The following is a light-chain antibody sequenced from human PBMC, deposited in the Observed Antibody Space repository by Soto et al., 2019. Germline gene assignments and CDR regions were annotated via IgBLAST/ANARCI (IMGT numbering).Light chain of an antibody. CDR2: AAS. CDR3: HQYGSSVRT. Sequence: EIVLTQSPGTLSLSPGERATLSCRAGQSVNSNYLAWYQQRPGQAPRLLIYAASNRVTGIPDRFSGCGSGTDFTLTISRLEPEDFAVYYCHQYGSSVRTFGQGTKVELK. CDR1: QSVNSNY. V-gene: IGKV3-20*01. J-gene: IGKJ1*01.